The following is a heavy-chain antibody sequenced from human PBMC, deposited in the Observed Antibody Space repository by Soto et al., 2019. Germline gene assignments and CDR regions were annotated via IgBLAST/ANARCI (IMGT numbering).Heavy chain of an antibody. CDR2: IIPIFGTA. Sequence: QVQLVQSGAEVKKPGSSVKVSCKASGGTFSSYAISWVRQAPGQGLEWMGGIIPIFGTANYAQKFQGRVTITADESTSTAYMELSSLRSEDTAVYYCATPRRLGSGWYRGGTDYYYGMDVWGQGTTVTVSS. CDR1: GGTFSSYA. D-gene: IGHD6-19*01. CDR3: ATPRRLGSGWYRGGTDYYYGMDV. V-gene: IGHV1-69*01. J-gene: IGHJ6*02.